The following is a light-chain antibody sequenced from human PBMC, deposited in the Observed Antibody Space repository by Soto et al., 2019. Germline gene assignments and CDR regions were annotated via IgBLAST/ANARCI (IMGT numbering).Light chain of an antibody. CDR1: SSDIGAYNS. V-gene: IGLV2-14*03. CDR2: DVS. J-gene: IGLJ3*02. CDR3: SSYTSLTTGV. Sequence: QSVLTQPASVSGSPGQSITISCTGTSSDIGAYNSVSWYQQHPGKAPKLIIYDVSSRPSGISNRFSGSKSGNTASLTISGLQADDDATYYCSSYTSLTTGVFGGGTKVTVL.